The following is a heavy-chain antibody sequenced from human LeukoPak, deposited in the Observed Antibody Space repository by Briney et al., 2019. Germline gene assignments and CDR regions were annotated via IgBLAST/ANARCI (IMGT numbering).Heavy chain of an antibody. CDR1: GGSISSYH. D-gene: IGHD3-3*01. Sequence: SETLSLTCTVSGGSISSYHWSWIRQPPGKGLEWIGYIFHSGSTNHNPSLKSRVNISVDTTKNQYSLKLRSVTAADTAVYYCARAERRITIFGVVIDPPDAFDIWGQGTMVTVSS. CDR2: IFHSGST. V-gene: IGHV4-59*01. CDR3: ARAERRITIFGVVIDPPDAFDI. J-gene: IGHJ3*02.